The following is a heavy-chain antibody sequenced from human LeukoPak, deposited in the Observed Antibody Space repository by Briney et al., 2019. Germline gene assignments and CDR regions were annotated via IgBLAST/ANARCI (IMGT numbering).Heavy chain of an antibody. V-gene: IGHV4-39*01. D-gene: IGHD3-16*01. Sequence: SETLSLTCAVSGGSIIGGTYYWAWIRQPPGKGLERVGSIFYTGHTFYNPSLKSRLSISLDTSKNQFSLKLNSVTAADTAVYYCTRNHFLGGAFDLWGQGTVVTVSS. J-gene: IGHJ3*01. CDR1: GGSIIGGTYY. CDR3: TRNHFLGGAFDL. CDR2: IFYTGHT.